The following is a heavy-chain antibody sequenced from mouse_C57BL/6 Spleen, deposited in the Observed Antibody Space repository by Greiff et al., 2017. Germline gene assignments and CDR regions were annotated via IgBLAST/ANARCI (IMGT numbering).Heavy chain of an antibody. Sequence: VQLQQSGPELVKPGASVKISCKASGYAFSSSWMNWVKQRPGKGLEWIGRIYPGDGDTNYNGKFKGKATLTADKSSSTAYMQLSSLTSEDSAVYFCARSGDYSSFAYWGQGTLVTVSA. V-gene: IGHV1-82*01. CDR2: IYPGDGDT. CDR1: GYAFSSSW. CDR3: ARSGDYSSFAY. D-gene: IGHD1-1*01. J-gene: IGHJ3*01.